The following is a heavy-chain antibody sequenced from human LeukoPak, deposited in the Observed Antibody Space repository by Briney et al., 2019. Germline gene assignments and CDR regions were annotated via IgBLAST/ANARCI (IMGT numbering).Heavy chain of an antibody. CDR1: GDSIGTYY. CDR2: IYYSGST. D-gene: IGHD3-22*01. Sequence: SETLSLTCTVSGDSIGTYYWSWIRQPPGKRLEWIGYIYYSGSTNCNPSLKSRLTMSLDTSKNQFSLKLNSVTAADTAVYYCASNYYDSSGYFDAFDIWGQGTMVTVSS. V-gene: IGHV4-59*01. CDR3: ASNYYDSSGYFDAFDI. J-gene: IGHJ3*02.